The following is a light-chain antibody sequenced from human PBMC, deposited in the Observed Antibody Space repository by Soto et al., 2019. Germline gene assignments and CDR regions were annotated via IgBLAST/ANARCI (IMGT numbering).Light chain of an antibody. CDR2: DVN. J-gene: IGLJ1*01. V-gene: IGLV2-14*01. CDR3: SSYTSSSADV. Sequence: QSALTQPASVSGSPGQSITISCTGTSSDVGGYNSVSWYQQYPGKAPKLMIHDVNSRRSGVSYRFSGSKSGNTASLTISGLQAEDEADYYCSSYTSSSADVFGSGTKVTVL. CDR1: SSDVGGYNS.